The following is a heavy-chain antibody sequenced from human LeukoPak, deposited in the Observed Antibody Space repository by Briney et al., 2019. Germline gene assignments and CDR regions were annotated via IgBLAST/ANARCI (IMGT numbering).Heavy chain of an antibody. J-gene: IGHJ5*02. CDR3: ARACIAAQGFDP. CDR1: GGSISSYY. D-gene: IGHD6-6*01. CDR2: IYYSGST. Sequence: SETLSLTCTVSGGSISSYYWSWIRQPPGKGLEWIGSIYYSGSTYYNPSLKSRVTISVDTSKNQFSLKLSSVTAADTAVYYCARACIAAQGFDPWGQGTLVTVSS. V-gene: IGHV4-59*05.